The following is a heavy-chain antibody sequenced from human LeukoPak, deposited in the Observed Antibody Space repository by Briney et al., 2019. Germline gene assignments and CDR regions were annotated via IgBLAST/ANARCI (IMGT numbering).Heavy chain of an antibody. D-gene: IGHD3-3*01. J-gene: IGHJ4*02. Sequence: SETLSLTCAVYGGSFSGYYWSWIRQPPGKGLEWIGSIYHSGSTYYNPSLKSRVTISVDTSKNQFSLKLSSVTAADTAVYYCASQKGYDFWSGYPKSYYFDYWGQGTLVTVSS. V-gene: IGHV4-34*01. CDR3: ASQKGYDFWSGYPKSYYFDY. CDR1: GGSFSGYY. CDR2: IYHSGST.